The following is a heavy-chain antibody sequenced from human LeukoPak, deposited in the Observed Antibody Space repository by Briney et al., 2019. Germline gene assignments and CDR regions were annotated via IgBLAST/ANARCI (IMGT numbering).Heavy chain of an antibody. CDR3: ARRMVAATPGHY. V-gene: IGHV4-39*01. D-gene: IGHD2-15*01. CDR2: ISSSGST. J-gene: IGHJ4*02. CDR1: GGSISGSSYY. Sequence: SETLSLTCTVSGGSISGSSYYWGWSRQPPGEGLEWIGSISSSGSTYYNPSLKSRVTISVDTSKNQFSLKLRSVTAADTAVYYCARRMVAATPGHYWGQGTLVTISS.